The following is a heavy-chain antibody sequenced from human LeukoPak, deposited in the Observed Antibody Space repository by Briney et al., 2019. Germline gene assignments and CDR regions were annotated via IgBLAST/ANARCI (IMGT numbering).Heavy chain of an antibody. J-gene: IGHJ4*02. Sequence: GGSLRLSCAASGFTFSNAWMSWVRQAPGKGLEWVGRIKSKTDGGKTDYAAPVKGRFTISRDDSKNTLYLQMNSLKTEDTAVYYCTTDIYSSSDYWGQGTLVTVSS. CDR2: IKSKTDGGKT. CDR1: GFTFSNAW. V-gene: IGHV3-15*01. CDR3: TTDIYSSSDY. D-gene: IGHD6-13*01.